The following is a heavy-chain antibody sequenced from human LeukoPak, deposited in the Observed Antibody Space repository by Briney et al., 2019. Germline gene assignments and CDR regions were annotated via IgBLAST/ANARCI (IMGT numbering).Heavy chain of an antibody. CDR3: AKDYAVGLDY. CDR2: ISYDGSNK. J-gene: IGHJ4*02. CDR1: GFTFSSYG. D-gene: IGHD1-26*01. V-gene: IGHV3-30*18. Sequence: GGSLRLSCAASGFTFSSYGMHWDRQAPGKGLEWVAVISYDGSNKYYADSVKGRFTISRDSSKNTLYLQMNSLRAEDTAVYYCAKDYAVGLDYWGQGTLVTVSS.